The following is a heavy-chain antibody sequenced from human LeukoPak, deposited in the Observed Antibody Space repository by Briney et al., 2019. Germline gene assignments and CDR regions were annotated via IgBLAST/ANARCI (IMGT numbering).Heavy chain of an antibody. D-gene: IGHD2/OR15-2a*01. CDR2: IYYSGST. CDR1: GGSISSYY. V-gene: IGHV4-59*01. CDR3: ARDRRIYDI. J-gene: IGHJ3*02. Sequence: PSETLSLTCTVSGGSISSYYWSWIRRPPGKGLEWIGYIYYSGSTNYNPSLKSRVTISVDTSKNQFSLKLSSVTAADTAVYYCARDRRIYDIWGQGTMVTVSS.